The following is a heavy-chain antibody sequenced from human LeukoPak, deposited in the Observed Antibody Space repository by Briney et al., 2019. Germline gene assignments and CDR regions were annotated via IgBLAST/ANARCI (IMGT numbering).Heavy chain of an antibody. CDR2: IYYSGST. D-gene: IGHD4-17*01. V-gene: IGHV4-59*01. Sequence: SETLSLTCTVSGGSISSYYWSWIRQPPGKGLEWIGYIYYSGSTNYNPSLKSRVTISVDTSKNQFSLKLSSVTAADTAVYYCAGETTDYYYYGMDVWGQGTTVTVSS. CDR3: AGETTDYYYYGMDV. CDR1: GGSISSYY. J-gene: IGHJ6*02.